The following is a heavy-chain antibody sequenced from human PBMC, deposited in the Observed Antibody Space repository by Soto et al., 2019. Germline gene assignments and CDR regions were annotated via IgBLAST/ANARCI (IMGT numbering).Heavy chain of an antibody. CDR1: GFTFSSYS. CDR2: ISSSSSYI. V-gene: IGHV3-21*01. J-gene: IGHJ3*02. Sequence: GGSLRLSCAASGFTFSSYSMNWVRQAPGKGLEWVSSISSSSSYIYYADSVKGRFTISRDNAKNSLYLQMNSLRAEDTAVYYWARDPTVTDAFDIWGQGTMVTVSS. D-gene: IGHD1-1*01. CDR3: ARDPTVTDAFDI.